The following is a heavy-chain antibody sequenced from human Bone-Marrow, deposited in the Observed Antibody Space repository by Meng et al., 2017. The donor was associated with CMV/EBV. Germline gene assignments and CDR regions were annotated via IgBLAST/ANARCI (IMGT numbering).Heavy chain of an antibody. CDR2: IRYDGSNK. J-gene: IGHJ5*02. D-gene: IGHD6-6*01. CDR3: ARDHARSSLFDP. V-gene: IGHV3-30*02. Sequence: GESLKISCAASGFTFSSYGMHWVRQAPGKGLEWVAFIRYDGSNKYYADSVKGRFTISRDNSKNTLYLQMNSLRAEDTAVYYCARDHARSSLFDPWGQGTQVTVSS. CDR1: GFTFSSYG.